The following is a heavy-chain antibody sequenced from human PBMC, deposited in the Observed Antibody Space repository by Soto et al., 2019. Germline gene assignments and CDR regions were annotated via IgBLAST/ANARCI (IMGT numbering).Heavy chain of an antibody. Sequence: SQTLSLTCAISGDSVSSNSAAWNWIRQSPSRGLEWLGRTYYRSKWYNDYAVSVKSRITINPDTSKNQFSLQLNSVTPEDTAVYYCARGRMSGYDVSYYYYYMDVWGKGTTVTVSS. V-gene: IGHV6-1*01. CDR1: GDSVSSNSAA. CDR2: TYYRSKWYN. D-gene: IGHD5-12*01. J-gene: IGHJ6*03. CDR3: ARGRMSGYDVSYYYYYMDV.